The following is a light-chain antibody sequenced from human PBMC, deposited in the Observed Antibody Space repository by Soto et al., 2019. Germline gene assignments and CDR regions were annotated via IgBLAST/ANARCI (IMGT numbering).Light chain of an antibody. CDR1: QSVSSY. Sequence: EIVLTQSPATLSLSPGERATLSCRASQSVSSYLAWYQQKPGQAPRLLIYDASNRATGIPARFSGSGSGTDFTLTISSLEPGSFAVYYCQQRSNWPPITFGQGTRLEIK. J-gene: IGKJ5*01. V-gene: IGKV3-11*01. CDR2: DAS. CDR3: QQRSNWPPIT.